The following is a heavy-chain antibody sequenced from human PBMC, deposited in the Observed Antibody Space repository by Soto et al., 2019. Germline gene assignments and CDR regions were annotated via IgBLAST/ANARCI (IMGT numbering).Heavy chain of an antibody. V-gene: IGHV1-69*01. CDR1: GGTFSSYA. CDR3: ATYCSSTSCHYYYGMDV. J-gene: IGHJ6*02. D-gene: IGHD2-2*01. CDR2: IIPIFGTA. Sequence: QVQLVQSGAEVKKPGSSVKVSCKASGGTFSSYAISWVRQAPGQGLEWMGGIIPIFGTANYAQKFQGRVTITADESTSTAYMELSSQRSEDTAVYYCATYCSSTSCHYYYGMDVWVQGTTVTVSS.